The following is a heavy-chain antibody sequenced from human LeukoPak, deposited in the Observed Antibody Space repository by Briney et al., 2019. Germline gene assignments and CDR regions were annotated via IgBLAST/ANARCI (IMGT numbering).Heavy chain of an antibody. D-gene: IGHD4-17*01. Sequence: GGSLRLSCAASGFTFSSYSMNWVRQAPGKGLEWVANIKQDGSEKYYVDSVKGRFTISRDNAKNSLYLQMNSLRAEDTAVYYCARGLGRTVTSTFFDYWGQGTLVTVSS. J-gene: IGHJ4*02. CDR2: IKQDGSEK. CDR1: GFTFSSYS. V-gene: IGHV3-7*01. CDR3: ARGLGRTVTSTFFDY.